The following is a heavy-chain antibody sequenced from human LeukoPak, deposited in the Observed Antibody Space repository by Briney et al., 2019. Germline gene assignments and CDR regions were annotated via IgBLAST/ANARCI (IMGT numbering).Heavy chain of an antibody. D-gene: IGHD1-26*01. Sequence: ASVKVSCKASGYTFTSYDINWVRQATGQGLEWMGWMNPNSGNTGYAQKFQGRVTMTRNTSISTAYMELSSLRSEDTAVYYCLVGATIDYYYYMDVWGKGTTVTVSS. V-gene: IGHV1-8*01. CDR2: MNPNSGNT. CDR1: GYTFTSYD. CDR3: LVGATIDYYYYMDV. J-gene: IGHJ6*03.